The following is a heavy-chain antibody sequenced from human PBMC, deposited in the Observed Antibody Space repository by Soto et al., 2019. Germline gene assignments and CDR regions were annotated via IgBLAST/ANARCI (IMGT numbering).Heavy chain of an antibody. CDR2: INHSGST. V-gene: IGHV4-34*01. D-gene: IGHD2-2*01. J-gene: IGHJ4*02. Sequence: SETLSLTCAVYGGSFSGYYWSWIRQPPGKGLEWIGEINHSGSTNYNPSLKSRVTISVDTSKNQFSLKLSSVTAADTAVYYCARAVSVVPAAGMSFRGRRGRFFDYWGQGTLVTVSS. CDR1: GGSFSGYY. CDR3: ARAVSVVPAAGMSFRGRRGRFFDY.